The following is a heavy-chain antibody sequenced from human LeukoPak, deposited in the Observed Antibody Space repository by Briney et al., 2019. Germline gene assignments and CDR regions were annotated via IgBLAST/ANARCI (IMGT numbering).Heavy chain of an antibody. V-gene: IGHV3-30*03. CDR1: GFTFSSYG. CDR2: ISYDGSNT. J-gene: IGHJ6*02. CDR3: ARSYRATAGIVDV. Sequence: GRSLRLSCAASGFTFSSYGMHWVRQAPGKGLEWVAVISYDGSNTYYADSAKGRFTISRDNAKNSLYLQMNSLRAEDTAVYYCARSYRATAGIVDVWGQGTTVTVSS. D-gene: IGHD6-13*01.